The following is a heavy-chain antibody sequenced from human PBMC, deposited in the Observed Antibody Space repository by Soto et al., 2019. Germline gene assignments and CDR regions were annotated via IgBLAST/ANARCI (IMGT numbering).Heavy chain of an antibody. D-gene: IGHD2-15*01. Sequence: QVQLVQSGVEVNKPGASVKVSCKASDYTFISYGITWVRQAPGQGLEWLGWIDISIGHTNYAQKFRGRVSMTADTSTDTAYLELRGLTTDDTAVYYWARAAYCSGGTCTTWFHPWGQGTLVTVSS. V-gene: IGHV1-18*01. CDR2: IDISIGHT. CDR1: DYTFISYG. J-gene: IGHJ5*02. CDR3: ARAAYCSGGTCTTWFHP.